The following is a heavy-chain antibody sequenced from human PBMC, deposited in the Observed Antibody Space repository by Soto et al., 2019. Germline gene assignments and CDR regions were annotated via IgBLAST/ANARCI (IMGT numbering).Heavy chain of an antibody. CDR3: AGGYGHGNFDL. D-gene: IGHD4-17*01. CDR1: GGTFSSYA. Sequence: ASVKVSCKTSGGTFSSYAISWVRQAPGQGLEWMGGIIPIFGTANYAQKFQGRVTITADGSTSTAYMELSSLRSEDTAVYYCAGGYGHGNFDLWGPGTLVTVSS. CDR2: IIPIFGTA. V-gene: IGHV1-69*13. J-gene: IGHJ2*01.